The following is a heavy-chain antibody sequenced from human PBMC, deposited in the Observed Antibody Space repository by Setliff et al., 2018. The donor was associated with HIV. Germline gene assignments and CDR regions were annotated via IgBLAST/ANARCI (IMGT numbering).Heavy chain of an antibody. CDR3: ARGDIIAVPAAIDMDV. D-gene: IGHD2-2*01. CDR2: INPNSGGT. CDR1: GYTFSGYY. V-gene: IGHV1-2*02. Sequence: ASVKVSCKASGYTFSGYYMHWVRQAPGQGLEWMGWINPNSGGTNYAQKFQGRVTMTRDTPISTAYMELSRLRSDDTAVYYCARGDIIAVPAAIDMDVWGKGTTVTVSS. J-gene: IGHJ6*03.